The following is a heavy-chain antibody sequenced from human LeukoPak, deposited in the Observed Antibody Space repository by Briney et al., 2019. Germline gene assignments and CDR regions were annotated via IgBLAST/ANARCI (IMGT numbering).Heavy chain of an antibody. CDR2: IIPIVGMT. J-gene: IGHJ6*02. CDR1: GGAFNNYG. Sequence: SVTVSFKASGGAFNNYGISWVRQAPGQGLEWMGRIIPIVGMTDYAQNLQGRVTITADKSTTTAYMELSSLRSEDTAVYYCARAPSDTDTVIRYHYFYGMDVWGQGTTVTVSS. D-gene: IGHD5-18*01. V-gene: IGHV1-69*04. CDR3: ARAPSDTDTVIRYHYFYGMDV.